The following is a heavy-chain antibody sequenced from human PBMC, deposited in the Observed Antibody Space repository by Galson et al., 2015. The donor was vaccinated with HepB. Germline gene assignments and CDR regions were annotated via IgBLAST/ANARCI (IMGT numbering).Heavy chain of an antibody. CDR1: GFTFSSYW. CDR3: ARTRGAATSIFGY. V-gene: IGHV3-74*01. Sequence: SLRLSCAASGFTFSSYWMHWVRQAPGKGLVWVSRINSDGSYISYADSVKGRFTISRDNAKNTLYLQMNSPRAEGTAIYYCARTRGAATSIFGYWGQGALVTVSA. CDR2: INSDGSYI. J-gene: IGHJ4*02. D-gene: IGHD6-13*01.